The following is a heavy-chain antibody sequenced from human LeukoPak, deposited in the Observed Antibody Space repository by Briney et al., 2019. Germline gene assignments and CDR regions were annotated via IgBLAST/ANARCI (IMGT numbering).Heavy chain of an antibody. CDR1: GLTFSRYA. D-gene: IGHD6-13*01. V-gene: IGHV3-66*01. CDR3: ARDIIAADDY. J-gene: IGHJ4*02. Sequence: GGSLRLSCAASGLTFSRYAMNWVRQAPGKGLAWDSVIYSGGSTYYADSVKGRFTISRDNSKNTLYLQMNSLRAEDTAVYYCARDIIAADDYWGQGTLVTVSS. CDR2: IYSGGST.